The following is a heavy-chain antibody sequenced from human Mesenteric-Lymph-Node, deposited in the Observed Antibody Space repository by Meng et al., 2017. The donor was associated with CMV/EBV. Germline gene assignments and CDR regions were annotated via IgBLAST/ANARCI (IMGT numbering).Heavy chain of an antibody. D-gene: IGHD2-2*03. CDR3: ARDLDVVVVPAALGY. CDR1: GFTFSDYW. Sequence: GESLKISCAASGFTFSDYWMHWVRQAPGKGLVWVSRINSDGSSITYADSVKGRFTISRDNAKNTVHLQMNSLRAEDTAAYYCARDLDVVVVPAALGYWGQGTLVTVSS. J-gene: IGHJ4*02. V-gene: IGHV3-74*01. CDR2: INSDGSSI.